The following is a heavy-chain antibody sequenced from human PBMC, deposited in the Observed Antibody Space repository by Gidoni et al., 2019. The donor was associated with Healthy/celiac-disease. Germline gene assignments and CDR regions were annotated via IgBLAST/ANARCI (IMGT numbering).Heavy chain of an antibody. CDR2: ISWNSGSI. CDR3: AKGNDAFDI. Sequence: EVQLVESGGGLVQPGRSLSLSGAAPGFTFDDYAMHWVRQAPGKGLEWVSGISWNSGSIGYADSVKGRFTISRDNAKNSLYLQMNSLRAEDTALYYCAKGNDAFDIWGQGTMVTVSS. CDR1: GFTFDDYA. D-gene: IGHD3-10*01. V-gene: IGHV3-9*01. J-gene: IGHJ3*02.